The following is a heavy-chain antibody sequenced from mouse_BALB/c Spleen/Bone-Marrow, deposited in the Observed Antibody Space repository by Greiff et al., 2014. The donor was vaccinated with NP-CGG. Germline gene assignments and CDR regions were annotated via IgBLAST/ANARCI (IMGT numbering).Heavy chain of an antibody. Sequence: VQLKESGAELVKPGASVKLSCTASGFNIKDTYMHWVKQRPEQGLEWIGRIDPANGNTKYDPKFQGKATITAYTSSNTAYLQLSSLTSEDTAVYYCANYYYGSSLFAYWGQGTLVTVSA. V-gene: IGHV14-3*02. CDR1: GFNIKDTY. CDR3: ANYYYGSSLFAY. J-gene: IGHJ3*01. CDR2: IDPANGNT. D-gene: IGHD1-1*01.